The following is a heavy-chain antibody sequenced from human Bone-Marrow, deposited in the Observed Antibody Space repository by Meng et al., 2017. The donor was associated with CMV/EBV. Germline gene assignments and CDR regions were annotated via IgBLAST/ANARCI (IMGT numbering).Heavy chain of an antibody. CDR1: GYTFTGYY. D-gene: IGHD1-26*01. CDR2: INPNSGGT. Sequence: ASVKVSCKASGYTFTGYYMHWVRQAPGQGLEWMGWINPNSGGTIYAQKFQGRVTMTRDTSISTASMELSRLRSDDTAVYYCARSHSSGTYSLVDYWVHGTLVTVSS. CDR3: ARSHSSGTYSLVDY. J-gene: IGHJ4*01. V-gene: IGHV1-2*02.